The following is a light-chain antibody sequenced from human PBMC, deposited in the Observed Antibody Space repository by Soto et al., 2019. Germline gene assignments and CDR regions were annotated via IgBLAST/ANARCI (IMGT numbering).Light chain of an antibody. CDR3: QQYNSYST. CDR2: GAS. CDR1: QSVSSN. J-gene: IGKJ1*01. Sequence: DIVLTQSPATLSLSPGERATLSFRASQSVSSNLAWYQQKPGQAPRLLIYGASTRATGIPARFSGSGSGTEFTLTISSLQPDDFATYYCQQYNSYSTFGQGTKVDIK. V-gene: IGKV3-15*01.